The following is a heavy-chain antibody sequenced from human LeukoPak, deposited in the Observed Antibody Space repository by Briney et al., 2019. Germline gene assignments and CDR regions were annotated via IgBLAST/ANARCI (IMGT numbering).Heavy chain of an antibody. CDR3: ARVTYDSSGYSRLFDY. CDR2: MNPSSGNT. J-gene: IGHJ4*02. CDR1: GYTFTSYD. V-gene: IGHV1-8*01. Sequence: ASVKVSCKASGYTFTSYDINWVRQATGQGLEWMGWMNPSSGNTGYAQKFQGRVTMTRNTSISTAYMELNSLRSEDTAVYYCARVTYDSSGYSRLFDYWGQGTLVTVSS. D-gene: IGHD3-22*01.